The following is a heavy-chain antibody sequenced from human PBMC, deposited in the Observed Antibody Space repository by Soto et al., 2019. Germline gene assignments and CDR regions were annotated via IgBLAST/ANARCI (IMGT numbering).Heavy chain of an antibody. Sequence: QVQLVQSGAEVKKPGASVNISCKASGYSFTTSYIHWVRQAPGQGLEWMGLINPTDGRTGHAQNFQDKLRMTKATSTGTVYMELSSLRFEDTAVYYCARRIKGNRWNWLDPWGQGTLVTVSS. J-gene: IGHJ5*02. D-gene: IGHD2-15*01. V-gene: IGHV1-46*01. CDR2: INPTDGRT. CDR1: GYSFTTSY. CDR3: ARRIKGNRWNWLDP.